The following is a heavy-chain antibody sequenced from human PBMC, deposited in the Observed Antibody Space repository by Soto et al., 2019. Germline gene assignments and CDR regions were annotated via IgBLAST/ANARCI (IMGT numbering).Heavy chain of an antibody. V-gene: IGHV4-59*08. J-gene: IGHJ5*02. CDR1: GGSISSYY. Sequence: PSETLSLTCTVSGGSISSYYWSWIRQSLGKGLEWIGYIYYSGSTNYNPSLKSRVTISVDTSKNQFSLKLSSVTAADTAVYYCARHMNGWLPRERWFEPWGQGTLVTVPS. D-gene: IGHD6-19*01. CDR2: IYYSGST. CDR3: ARHMNGWLPRERWFEP.